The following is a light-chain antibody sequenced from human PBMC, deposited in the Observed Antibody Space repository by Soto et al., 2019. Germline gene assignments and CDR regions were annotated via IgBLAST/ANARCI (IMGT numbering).Light chain of an antibody. CDR2: GAS. Sequence: VMTQSPATLSLSPGERATLSCRASQSVATNLAWYQQKPGQPPRLLIYGASTRATGIPARFSGSGSGTEFTLTISSLQSVDFAVYSCQQYNNWPFSFGPGTRLEIK. CDR1: QSVATN. J-gene: IGKJ5*01. V-gene: IGKV3-15*01. CDR3: QQYNNWPFS.